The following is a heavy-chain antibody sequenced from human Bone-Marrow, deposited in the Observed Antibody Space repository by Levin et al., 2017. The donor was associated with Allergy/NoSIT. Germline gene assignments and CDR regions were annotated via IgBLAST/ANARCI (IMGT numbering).Heavy chain of an antibody. CDR2: IAHDGSET. CDR3: ARDRPTHTWYDQRFDL. J-gene: IGHJ4*02. V-gene: IGHV3-7*01. D-gene: IGHD1-20*01. Sequence: HPGGSLRLSCAASGFPFSTYWMTWVRQTPGKGLECVAHIAHDGSETEYVHSVEGRFTISRDNAKNSLYLQMNSLRDEDTALYYCARDRPTHTWYDQRFDLWGQGTLVTVSS. CDR1: GFPFSTYW.